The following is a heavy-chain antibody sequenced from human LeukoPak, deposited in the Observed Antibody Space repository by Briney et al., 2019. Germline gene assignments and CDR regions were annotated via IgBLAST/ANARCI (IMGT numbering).Heavy chain of an antibody. J-gene: IGHJ4*02. Sequence: PGGSLRLSCAASGFTFSRYGTYWVRQAPGKGLEWVALISYDKSHRYYADSVKGRFTISRDNSRNTLYLQMNNLRIEDSAVYYCTKAPLMSCTGAFCYPFDSWGQGVLVTVSS. CDR1: GFTFSRYG. V-gene: IGHV3-30*18. CDR3: TKAPLMSCTGAFCYPFDS. CDR2: ISYDKSHR. D-gene: IGHD2-8*02.